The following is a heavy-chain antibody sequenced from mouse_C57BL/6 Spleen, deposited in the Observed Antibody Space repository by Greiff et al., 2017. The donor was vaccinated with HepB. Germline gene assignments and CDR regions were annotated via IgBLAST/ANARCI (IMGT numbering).Heavy chain of an antibody. Sequence: EVQRVESEGGLVQPGSSMKLSCTASGFTFSDYYLAWVRQVPEKGLEWVANINYDGSSTYYLDSLKSRFIISRDNAKNILYLQMSSLKSEDTATYYCAREQGSLLAMDYWGQGTSVTVSS. CDR3: AREQGSLLAMDY. CDR1: GFTFSDYY. J-gene: IGHJ4*01. CDR2: INYDGSST. V-gene: IGHV5-16*01.